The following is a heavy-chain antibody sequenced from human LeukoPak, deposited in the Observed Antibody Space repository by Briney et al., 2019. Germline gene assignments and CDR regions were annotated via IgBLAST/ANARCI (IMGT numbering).Heavy chain of an antibody. D-gene: IGHD3-16*01. CDR1: GGSISSNY. Sequence: PSETLSLTCIVSGGSISSNYWSWIRQPPGKGLEWIGYIYYSGSTNYNPPLKSRVTISVDTSKNQFSLKLSSVTAADTAVYYCARAKGGRYYFDYWGQGTLVTVSS. J-gene: IGHJ4*02. CDR3: ARAKGGRYYFDY. CDR2: IYYSGST. V-gene: IGHV4-59*01.